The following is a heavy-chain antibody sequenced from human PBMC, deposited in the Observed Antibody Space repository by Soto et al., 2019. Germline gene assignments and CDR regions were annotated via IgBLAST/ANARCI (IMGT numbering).Heavy chain of an antibody. CDR3: ARANYYGSPGDVDY. CDR1: GFTFSSYS. V-gene: IGHV3-48*01. CDR2: ISSSSSTI. D-gene: IGHD3-10*01. Sequence: EVQLVESGGGLVQPGGSLRLSCAASGFTFSSYSMNWVRQAPGKGLEWVSYISSSSSTIYYADSVKGRFTISRDNAKNSLYLQMNILRAEDTAVYYCARANYYGSPGDVDYWGQGTLVTVSS. J-gene: IGHJ4*02.